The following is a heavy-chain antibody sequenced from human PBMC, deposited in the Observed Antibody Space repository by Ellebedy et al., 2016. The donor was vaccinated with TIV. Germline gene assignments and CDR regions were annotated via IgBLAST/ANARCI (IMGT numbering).Heavy chain of an antibody. Sequence: PGGSLRLSCAASGFTFSSYAMSWVRQAPGKGLELVSAISGGGGTTYYADSVKGRFTISRDNSKSTLYLQMNSLRADDTAVYYCAKLPTVSPGRDWFDPWGQGTLVTVSS. CDR3: AKLPTVSPGRDWFDP. D-gene: IGHD4-17*01. J-gene: IGHJ5*02. CDR2: ISGGGGTT. V-gene: IGHV3-23*01. CDR1: GFTFSSYA.